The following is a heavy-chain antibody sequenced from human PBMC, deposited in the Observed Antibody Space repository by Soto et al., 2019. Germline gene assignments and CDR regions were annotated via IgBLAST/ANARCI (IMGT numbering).Heavy chain of an antibody. CDR2: IIPIFGTA. V-gene: IGHV1-69*12. CDR1: GGTFSSDA. J-gene: IGHJ5*02. D-gene: IGHD3-3*01. CDR3: ARGKGDDFWSGA. Sequence: QVQLVQSGAEVKKPGSSVKVSFKASGGTFSSDAISWVRQAPGQGLEWMGGIIPIFGTANYAQKFQGRVTITAAESTSTVYMELSSLRAEDTAVYYCARGKGDDFWSGAWGQVTLVTVSS.